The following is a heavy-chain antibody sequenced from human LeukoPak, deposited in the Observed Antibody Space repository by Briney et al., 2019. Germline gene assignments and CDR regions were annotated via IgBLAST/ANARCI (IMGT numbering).Heavy chain of an antibody. D-gene: IGHD4-17*01. CDR3: ATYGDYVAFDI. CDR2: IYTSGST. V-gene: IGHV4-61*02. Sequence: PSETLSLTCTVSGGSISSGSYYWSWIRQPAGKGLEWIGRIYTSGSTNYNPSLKSRVTISVDTSKNQLSLKLSSVTAADTAVYYCATYGDYVAFDIWGQGTMVTVSS. J-gene: IGHJ3*02. CDR1: GGSISSGSYY.